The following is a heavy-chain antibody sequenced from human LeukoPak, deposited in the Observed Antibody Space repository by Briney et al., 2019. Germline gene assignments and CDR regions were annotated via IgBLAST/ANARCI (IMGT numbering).Heavy chain of an antibody. CDR1: GFTVSSYA. J-gene: IGHJ4*02. CDR3: AKAILEVWVEGDY. V-gene: IGHV3-23*01. D-gene: IGHD2-21*01. CDR2: ISGSGGST. Sequence: PGGSLRLSCAASGFTVSSYAMSWVRQAPGKGLEWVSAISGSGGSTYYADSVKGRFTISRDNSKNTLYLQMNSLRAEDTAVYYCAKAILEVWVEGDYWGQGTLVTVSS.